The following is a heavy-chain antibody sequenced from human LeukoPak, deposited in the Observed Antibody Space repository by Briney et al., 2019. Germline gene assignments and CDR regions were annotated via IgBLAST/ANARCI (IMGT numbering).Heavy chain of an antibody. CDR2: IYFTGST. CDR1: GGSISSNNYY. Sequence: SETLSLTCTVSGGSISSNNYYWGWIRQPPGKGLEWIGNIYFTGSTYYNPSLKSRVTISVDTSKNQFSLKLSSVTAADTAVYYCARGRRGAGLSARYYFDSWGQGTLVPVSS. D-gene: IGHD3-16*01. J-gene: IGHJ4*02. V-gene: IGHV4-39*07. CDR3: ARGRRGAGLSARYYFDS.